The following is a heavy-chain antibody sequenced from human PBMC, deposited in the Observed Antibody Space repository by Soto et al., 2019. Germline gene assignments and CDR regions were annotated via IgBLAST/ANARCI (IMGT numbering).Heavy chain of an antibody. J-gene: IGHJ4*02. Sequence: GGSLKISCKVSGYSFTSYWISGGRQMPGKGLEWMGRIDPSASYTNYSPSFQGHVTISADKSISTAYLQWSSLKASDTAMYHCARQSGGNSEGGCGQGTLVTVSS. CDR3: ARQSGGNSEGG. D-gene: IGHD2-21*02. CDR2: IDPSASYT. CDR1: GYSFTSYW. V-gene: IGHV5-10-1*01.